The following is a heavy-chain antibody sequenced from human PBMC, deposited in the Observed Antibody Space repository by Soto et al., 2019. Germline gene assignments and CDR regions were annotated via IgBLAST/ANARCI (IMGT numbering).Heavy chain of an antibody. CDR3: VKDLGYDFWSGAYFDY. D-gene: IGHD3-3*01. J-gene: IGHJ4*02. CDR2: ISSNGGST. Sequence: PGGSLRLSCSASGFTFSSYAMDWVRQAPGKGLEYVSAISSNGGSTYYADSVKGRFTISRDNSKNTLYLQMSSLRAEDTAVYYCVKDLGYDFWSGAYFDYWGQGTLVTVSS. V-gene: IGHV3-64D*06. CDR1: GFTFSSYA.